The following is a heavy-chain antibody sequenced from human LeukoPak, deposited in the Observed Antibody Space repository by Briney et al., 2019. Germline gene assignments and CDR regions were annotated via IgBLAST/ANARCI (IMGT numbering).Heavy chain of an antibody. D-gene: IGHD6-6*01. Sequence: SETLSLTCTVSGGSISSGGYYWSWIRQHPGKGLEWIGYIYYSGSTYYNPSLKSRVTISVDTSKNQFSLKLSSVTAAGTAVYYCARGRYSSSSDYYFDYWGQGTLVTVSS. CDR3: ARGRYSSSSDYYFDY. J-gene: IGHJ4*02. CDR2: IYYSGST. CDR1: GGSISSGGYY. V-gene: IGHV4-31*03.